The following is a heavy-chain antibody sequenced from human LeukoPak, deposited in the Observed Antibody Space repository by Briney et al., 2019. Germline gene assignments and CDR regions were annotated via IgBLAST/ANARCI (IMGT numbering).Heavy chain of an antibody. J-gene: IGHJ4*02. CDR2: IYYSGST. CDR3: ARATYRPPYYDDSSGYYYYLDY. D-gene: IGHD3-22*01. V-gene: IGHV4-61*05. Sequence: SETLSLTCTVSGGSISSSSYYWSWIRQPPGKGLEWIGYIYYSGSTNYNPSLKSRVTISVDTSKDQFSLKLSSVTAADTAVYYCARATYRPPYYDDSSGYYYYLDYWGQGTLVTVSS. CDR1: GGSISSSSYY.